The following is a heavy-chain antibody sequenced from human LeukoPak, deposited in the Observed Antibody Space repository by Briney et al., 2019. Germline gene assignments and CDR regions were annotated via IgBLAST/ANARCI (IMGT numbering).Heavy chain of an antibody. D-gene: IGHD6-13*01. Sequence: PGGSLRLSCAASGFTFSSYWMSWVRQAPGKGLEWLSSITSSSDIYYADSLKGRITISRDNTKNSLYLQMNSLRAEDTAVYYCAREAGSTWHPVDYWGQGTLVTVSS. J-gene: IGHJ4*02. CDR2: ITSSSDI. V-gene: IGHV3-21*01. CDR1: GFTFSSYW. CDR3: AREAGSTWHPVDY.